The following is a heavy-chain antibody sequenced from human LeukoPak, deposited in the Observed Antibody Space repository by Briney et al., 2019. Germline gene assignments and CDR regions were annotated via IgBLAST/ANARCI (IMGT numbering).Heavy chain of an antibody. CDR1: GYRFTSYW. CDR2: NYPGDSDT. V-gene: IGHV5-51*01. J-gene: IGHJ6*02. CDR3: ARETTSYGMDV. Sequence: GESLKISCKGSGYRFTSYWIGWVRQMPGKGLEWMGINYPGDSDTRYSPSFQGQVTISADKSISTAHLQWSSLKASDTAMYYCARETTSYGMDVWGQGTTVTVSS. D-gene: IGHD1-1*01.